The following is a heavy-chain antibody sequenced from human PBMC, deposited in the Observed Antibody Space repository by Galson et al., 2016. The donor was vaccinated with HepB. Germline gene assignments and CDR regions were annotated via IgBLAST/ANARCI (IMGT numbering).Heavy chain of an antibody. CDR2: TSWNSGGI. J-gene: IGHJ4*02. V-gene: IGHV3-9*01. D-gene: IGHD1-26*01. CDR3: AKVAGRGGSYLDH. Sequence: SLRLSCAASGFTFSNAWMNWVRQAPGKGLEWVSGTSWNSGGIAYADSVKGRFTSSRDNAKNALYLQMNSLRAEDTALYYCAKVAGRGGSYLDHWGPGTLVTVSS. CDR1: GFTFSNAW.